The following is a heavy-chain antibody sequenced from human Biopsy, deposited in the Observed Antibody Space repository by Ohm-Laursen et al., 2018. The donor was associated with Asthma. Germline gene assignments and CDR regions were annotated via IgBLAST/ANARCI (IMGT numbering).Heavy chain of an antibody. Sequence: SLRLSCAASGFMFRSFGMHWVRQAPGKGLEWVAVISYDGNHKFYEDSVKGRFTISRDNSKNSLYLQMNSLRAEDTAVYYCARDVDLRSVYWGKGTLVTVSS. CDR2: ISYDGNHK. CDR3: ARDVDLRSVY. D-gene: IGHD2-15*01. CDR1: GFMFRSFG. V-gene: IGHV3-30*03. J-gene: IGHJ4*02.